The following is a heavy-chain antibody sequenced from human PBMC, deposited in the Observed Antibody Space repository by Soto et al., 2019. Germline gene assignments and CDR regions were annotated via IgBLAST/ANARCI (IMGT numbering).Heavy chain of an antibody. V-gene: IGHV3-7*01. CDR3: AKDIQQWLVRDWFDP. J-gene: IGHJ5*02. Sequence: GGSLRLSCAPSGFTFSSYWMSWVRQAPGKGLEWVANIKEDGSERYYVDSVKGRFTISRDNAKNSLYLQMNSLRAEDTAVYYCAKDIQQWLVRDWFDPWAREPWSPSPQ. CDR2: IKEDGSER. D-gene: IGHD6-19*01. CDR1: GFTFSSYW.